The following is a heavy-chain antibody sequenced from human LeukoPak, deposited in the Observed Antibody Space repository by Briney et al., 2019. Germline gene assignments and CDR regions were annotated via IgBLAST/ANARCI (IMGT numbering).Heavy chain of an antibody. V-gene: IGHV3-53*01. CDR1: GFTVSSNY. Sequence: GGSLRLSCAVSGFTVSSNYMSWVRQAPGKGLEWVSVIYSGGSTYYADSVKGRFTISRDNSKNTLYLQMNSLRVEDTAVYYCAREEESSRWGFDYWGQGTLVTVSS. CDR2: IYSGGST. CDR3: AREEESSRWGFDY. D-gene: IGHD6-13*01. J-gene: IGHJ4*02.